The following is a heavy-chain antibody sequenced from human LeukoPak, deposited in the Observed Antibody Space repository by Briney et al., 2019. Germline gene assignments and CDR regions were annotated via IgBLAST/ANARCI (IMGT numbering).Heavy chain of an antibody. V-gene: IGHV3-7*03. CDR1: GFTFSSYW. CDR3: AKGKYSSSWYGVDY. Sequence: PGGSLRLSCAASGFTFSSYWMSWVRQAPGKGLEWVANIKQDGSEKYYVDSVKGRFTISRDNSKNTLYLQMNSLRAEDTAVYYCAKGKYSSSWYGVDYWGQGTLVTVSS. CDR2: IKQDGSEK. J-gene: IGHJ4*02. D-gene: IGHD6-13*01.